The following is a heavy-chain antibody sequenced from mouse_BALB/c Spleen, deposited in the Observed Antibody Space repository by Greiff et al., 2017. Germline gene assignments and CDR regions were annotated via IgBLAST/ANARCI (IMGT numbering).Heavy chain of an antibody. CDR1: GFNIKDTY. Sequence: EVQRVESGAELVKPGDSVKLSCSASGFNIKDTYMQWGKQRPEQGLEWIGSIDPANGNTKYDPKFQGKATITADTSSNTAYLQVSSLTSEDTAVYYCARDAMDYWGQGTSVTVSS. CDR3: ARDAMDY. J-gene: IGHJ4*01. V-gene: IGHV14-3*02. CDR2: IDPANGNT.